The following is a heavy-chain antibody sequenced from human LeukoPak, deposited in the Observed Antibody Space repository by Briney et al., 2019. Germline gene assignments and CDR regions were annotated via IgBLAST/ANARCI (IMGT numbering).Heavy chain of an antibody. CDR1: GGSISSYY. Sequence: SETLSLTCTVSGGSISSYYWSWIRQPPGKGLEWIGEINHSGSTNYNPSLKSRVTISVDTSKNQFSLKLSSVTAADTAVYYCARKAPWFDYWGQGTLVTVSS. CDR2: INHSGST. V-gene: IGHV4-34*01. CDR3: ARKAPWFDY. J-gene: IGHJ4*02.